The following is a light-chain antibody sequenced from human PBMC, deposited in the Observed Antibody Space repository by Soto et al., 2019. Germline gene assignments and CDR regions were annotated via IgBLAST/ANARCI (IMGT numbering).Light chain of an antibody. V-gene: IGKV3D-15*01. CDR3: QQYYSYPLT. CDR2: AAS. J-gene: IGKJ4*01. Sequence: EIVMTQSPATLSVSPGEGATLSCRASQGIGDTLAWYQQKPGQAPRLLIYAASGRATGIPDRFSGSGSGTDFTLTISCLQSEDFATYYCQQYYSYPLTFGGGTKVDVK. CDR1: QGIGDT.